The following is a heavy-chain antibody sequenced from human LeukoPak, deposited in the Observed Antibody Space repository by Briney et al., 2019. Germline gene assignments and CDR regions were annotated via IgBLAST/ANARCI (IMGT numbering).Heavy chain of an antibody. D-gene: IGHD2-2*01. CDR1: GYTFTSYY. V-gene: IGHV1-46*01. CDR2: INPSGGST. Sequence: ASVKVSCKASGYTFTSYYMHWVRQAPGQGLEWMGIINPSGGSTSYAQKFQGRVTMTRDTSTSTVYMELSSLRSEDTAVYYCAVVPAAMGDWFDHWGQGTLVTVSS. J-gene: IGHJ5*02. CDR3: AVVPAAMGDWFDH.